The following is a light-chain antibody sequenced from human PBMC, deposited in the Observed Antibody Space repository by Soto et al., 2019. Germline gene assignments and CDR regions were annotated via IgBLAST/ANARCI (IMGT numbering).Light chain of an antibody. CDR2: EVS. CDR3: SSYATGSTAYV. Sequence: QSVLTQPASVSGSRGQSITISCTGTSSDVGRYNYVSWYQQYPGKAPKLMISEVSNRPSGVSNRFSGSKSGNTASLTISGLXAEDEADYYCSSYATGSTAYVFGVGTKVTVL. J-gene: IGLJ1*01. V-gene: IGLV2-14*01. CDR1: SSDVGRYNY.